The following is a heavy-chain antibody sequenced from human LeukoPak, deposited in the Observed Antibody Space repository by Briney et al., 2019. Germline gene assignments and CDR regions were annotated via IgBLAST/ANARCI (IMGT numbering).Heavy chain of an antibody. D-gene: IGHD6-19*01. Sequence: ASVKVSCKASGGTFSSYAISWVRQAPGQGLEWMGGIIPIFGTANYAQKFQGRVTITADESTSTAYMELSSLRSEDTAVYYCASNKGIAVAGYYYYMDVWGKGTTVTVSS. CDR2: IIPIFGTA. J-gene: IGHJ6*03. CDR1: GGTFSSYA. CDR3: ASNKGIAVAGYYYYMDV. V-gene: IGHV1-69*13.